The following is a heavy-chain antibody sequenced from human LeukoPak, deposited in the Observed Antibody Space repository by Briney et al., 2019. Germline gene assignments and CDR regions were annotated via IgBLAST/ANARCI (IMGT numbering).Heavy chain of an antibody. J-gene: IGHJ4*02. CDR2: IYSGGST. V-gene: IGHV3-53*01. CDR1: GFTFSSYS. D-gene: IGHD3-10*01. Sequence: GGSLRLSCAASGFTFSSYSMNWVRQAPGKGLEWVSIIYSGGSTYYADSVKGRFTISRDNSKNTLYPEVISLTAEDTAVYYCAKDDAWLRFGEWSQGTLVTVSS. CDR3: AKDDAWLRFGE.